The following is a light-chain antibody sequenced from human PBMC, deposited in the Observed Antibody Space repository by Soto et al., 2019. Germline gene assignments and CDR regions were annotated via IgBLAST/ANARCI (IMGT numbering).Light chain of an antibody. CDR3: QQYGSSQYT. J-gene: IGKJ2*01. CDR1: QSVSSGY. V-gene: IGKV3-20*01. Sequence: EIVLTQSPGTLSLSPGERATLSCRASQSVSSGYLAWYQQKPGQAPRLLIYDASSSATGIPDRFSGSGSGTDFTLTISRLEPEDCAVYYCQQYGSSQYTFGQATKLEIK. CDR2: DAS.